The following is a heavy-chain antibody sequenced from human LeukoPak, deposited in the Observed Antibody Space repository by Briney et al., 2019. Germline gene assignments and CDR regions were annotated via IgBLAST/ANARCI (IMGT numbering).Heavy chain of an antibody. V-gene: IGHV4-59*01. J-gene: IGHJ3*02. CDR1: GGSISSYY. CDR3: GRVPPFGPYVFDI. CDR2: ISDSGSS. D-gene: IGHD3-10*01. Sequence: TSSETLSLTCTVSGGSISSYYWSWIRQPPGKGLEWIGYISDSGSSNYNSSLKSRVTISVDTPKNQFSLKLSSVTAADTAVYYCGRVPPFGPYVFDIWAKGKRVTVFS.